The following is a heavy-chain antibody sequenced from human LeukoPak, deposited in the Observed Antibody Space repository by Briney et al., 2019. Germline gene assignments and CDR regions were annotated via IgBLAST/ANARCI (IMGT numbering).Heavy chain of an antibody. Sequence: GGSLRLSCVASGFTFSNYAMSWVRQAPGKGLEWVSAIPVNGGSTYYADSVKGRFTISRDNAKNTLYLQMNSLRAEDTAVYYCARDDLYDYGDYVGHWGQGTLVTVSS. D-gene: IGHD4-17*01. CDR1: GFTFSNYA. CDR2: IPVNGGST. CDR3: ARDDLYDYGDYVGH. V-gene: IGHV3-23*01. J-gene: IGHJ1*01.